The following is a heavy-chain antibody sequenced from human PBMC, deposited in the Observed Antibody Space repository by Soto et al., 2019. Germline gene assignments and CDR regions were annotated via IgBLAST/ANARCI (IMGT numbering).Heavy chain of an antibody. V-gene: IGHV5-51*01. D-gene: IGHD6-6*01. CDR3: ARNRRIAARPNDYYHYMDV. Sequence: GESLKISCKGPGYSFTSYWIGWVRQMPGKGLEWMGIIYPGDSDTRYSPSFQGQVTISADKSISTAYLQWSSLKASDTAMYYCARNRRIAARPNDYYHYMDVWGKGTTVTAP. CDR1: GYSFTSYW. CDR2: IYPGDSDT. J-gene: IGHJ6*03.